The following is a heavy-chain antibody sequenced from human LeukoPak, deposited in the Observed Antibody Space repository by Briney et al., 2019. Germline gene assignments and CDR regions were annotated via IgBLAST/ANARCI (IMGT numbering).Heavy chain of an antibody. V-gene: IGHV3-21*01. D-gene: IGHD4-17*01. CDR1: GFTFSSYS. CDR3: AREDGDYPAPFDY. Sequence: PGGSLRLSCAASGFTFSSYSMNWVRQAPGKGLEWVSSISSSSSYINYADSVKGRFTISRDNAKNSLYLQMNSLRAEDTAVYYCAREDGDYPAPFDYWGQGTLVTVSS. J-gene: IGHJ4*02. CDR2: ISSSSSYI.